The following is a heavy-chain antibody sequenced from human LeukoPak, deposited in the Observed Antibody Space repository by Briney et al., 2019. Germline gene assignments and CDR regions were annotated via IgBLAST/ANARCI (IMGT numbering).Heavy chain of an antibody. J-gene: IGHJ4*02. V-gene: IGHV3-23*01. Sequence: GGSLRLSCAASGFTFSSYAMSLVRQAPGKGLEWVSAISCSGGSTYYADSVKGRFTISRDNSKNTLYLQMNSLRAEDTAVYYCAKEGKTRNWNYYQAKPVYWGQGTLVTVSS. CDR2: ISCSGGST. D-gene: IGHD1-7*01. CDR1: GFTFSSYA. CDR3: AKEGKTRNWNYYQAKPVY.